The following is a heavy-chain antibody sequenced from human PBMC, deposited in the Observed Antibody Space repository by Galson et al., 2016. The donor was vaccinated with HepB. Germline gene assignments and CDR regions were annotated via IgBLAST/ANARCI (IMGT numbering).Heavy chain of an antibody. D-gene: IGHD2-15*01. J-gene: IGHJ6*04. Sequence: SVKVSCKVSEYTLIELSMHWVRQAPGKGLEWMGGFDPEDGEAIYAQKFQGRITMTEDTFIDTAYMELSSLRSEDTAVYYCASSLCRGGRCWLPEGAKNYGMDVWGKGTSVTVSS. CDR3: ASSLCRGGRCWLPEGAKNYGMDV. CDR1: EYTLIELS. CDR2: FDPEDGEA. V-gene: IGHV1-24*01.